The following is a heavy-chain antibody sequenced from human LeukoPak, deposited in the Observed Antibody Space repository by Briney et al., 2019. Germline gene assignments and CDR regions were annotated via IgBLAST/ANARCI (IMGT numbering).Heavy chain of an antibody. Sequence: GGSLRLSCAASGFTFSSYWMHWVRQAPGKGLVWVSRINTDGSSTSYADSVKGRFTISRDNAKNSLYLQMNSPRAEDTAVYYCARVLMTTVVPRFDPWGQGTLVTVSS. V-gene: IGHV3-74*01. CDR3: ARVLMTTVVPRFDP. D-gene: IGHD4-23*01. J-gene: IGHJ5*02. CDR1: GFTFSSYW. CDR2: INTDGSST.